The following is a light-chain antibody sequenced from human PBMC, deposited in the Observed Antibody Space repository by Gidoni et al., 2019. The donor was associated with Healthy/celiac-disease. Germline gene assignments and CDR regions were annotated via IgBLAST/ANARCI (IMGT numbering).Light chain of an antibody. CDR1: QIVSSY. CDR3: QQRSNWLSLT. CDR2: DAS. J-gene: IGKJ4*01. V-gene: IGKV3-11*01. Sequence: EIVLTQSPATLSLSPGERATLSCRASQIVSSYLPWYQQQPGQAPRLLIYDASNRTTGIPARFSGSGSWTDFTLIISSLEPEEFAVYYCQQRSNWLSLTFXGXTKVEIK.